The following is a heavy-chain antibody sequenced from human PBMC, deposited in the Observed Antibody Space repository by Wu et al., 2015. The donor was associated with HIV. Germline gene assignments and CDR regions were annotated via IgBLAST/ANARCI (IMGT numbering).Heavy chain of an antibody. J-gene: IGHJ3*02. CDR2: LNPNSGYT. D-gene: IGHD4-17*01. Sequence: QVQLVQSGAEVKKPGASVTVSCKTSGYSFSNYFMHWVRQATGQGLEWMGWLNPNSGYTGYAQKFQGRVTVTRNTSISTAYMELSSLRSEDTAVYYCARGKPLTTVATQTLGAFDIWGQGTMVTVSS. V-gene: IGHV1-8*03. CDR1: GYSFSNYF. CDR3: ARGKPLTTVATQTLGAFDI.